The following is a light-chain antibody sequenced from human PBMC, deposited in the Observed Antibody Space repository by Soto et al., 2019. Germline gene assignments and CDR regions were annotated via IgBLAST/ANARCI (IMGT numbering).Light chain of an antibody. CDR1: SGYSNYK. CDR3: GADHGSGSNFVVV. Sequence: QSVLTQPPSASASLGASVTLTCTLSSGYSNYKVDWYQQRPGKGPRFVMRVGTGGIVGSKGDGIPDRFSVLGSGLNRYLTIKNIQEEDKSDYHCGADHGSGSNFVVVFGGGTKLTVL. V-gene: IGLV9-49*01. CDR2: VGTGGIVG. J-gene: IGLJ2*01.